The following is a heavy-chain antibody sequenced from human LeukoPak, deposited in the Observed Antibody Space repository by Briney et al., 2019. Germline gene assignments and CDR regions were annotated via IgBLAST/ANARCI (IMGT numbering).Heavy chain of an antibody. J-gene: IGHJ4*02. CDR2: INPNSGGT. CDR1: GYTFTDYS. CDR3: VRKENDY. V-gene: IGHV1-2*02. Sequence: ASVTVSCKASGYTFTDYSIHWVRQAPGQGLEWMGWINPNSGGTNYAPKFQGRVTMTRDTSISTAYMELSRLRSDDTAVYYCVRKENDYWGQGTLVTVSS.